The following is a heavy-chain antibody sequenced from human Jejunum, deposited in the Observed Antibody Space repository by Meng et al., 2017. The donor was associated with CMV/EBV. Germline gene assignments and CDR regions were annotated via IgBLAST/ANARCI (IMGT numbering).Heavy chain of an antibody. D-gene: IGHD4-17*01. CDR2: IYSGGTS. J-gene: IGHJ4*02. V-gene: IGHV3-53*01. CDR3: ATGLGEDGDYTGDF. CDR1: GLTVSSTY. Sequence: VVSGLTVSSTYMRWVRQAPGKGLEWVSVIYSGGTSYPADSVKGRFTISRDNSKNTVFLQMNSLRAEDTAVYYCATGLGEDGDYTGDFWGQGTLVTVSS.